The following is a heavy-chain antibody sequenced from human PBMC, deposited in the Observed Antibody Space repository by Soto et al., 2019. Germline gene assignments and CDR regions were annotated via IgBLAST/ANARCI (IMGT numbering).Heavy chain of an antibody. CDR1: GHTFSTYT. V-gene: IGHV3-21*01. D-gene: IGHD1-26*01. Sequence: GGSLRLSSAASGHTFSTYTMSWVRQAPGKGLEWVSSISSSSNYIYYADSVKGRFTISRDNAKNSLYLQMNSLRAEDTAVYYCARVGAYRDFDYWGQGT. CDR3: ARVGAYRDFDY. CDR2: ISSSSNYI. J-gene: IGHJ4*02.